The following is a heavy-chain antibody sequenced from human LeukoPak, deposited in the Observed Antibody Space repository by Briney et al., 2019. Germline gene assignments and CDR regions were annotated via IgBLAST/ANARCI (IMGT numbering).Heavy chain of an antibody. V-gene: IGHV3-33*01. D-gene: IGHD6-13*01. CDR1: GFTFSSYG. CDR2: IWYDGSNK. Sequence: GGSLRLSCAASGFTFSSYGMHWVRQAPGKGLEWVAVIWYDGSNKYYADSVKGRFPISRDNSKNTLYQQMNSLRAEDTAVYYCARDSPHWSSRGFDYWGQGTLVTVSS. J-gene: IGHJ4*02. CDR3: ARDSPHWSSRGFDY.